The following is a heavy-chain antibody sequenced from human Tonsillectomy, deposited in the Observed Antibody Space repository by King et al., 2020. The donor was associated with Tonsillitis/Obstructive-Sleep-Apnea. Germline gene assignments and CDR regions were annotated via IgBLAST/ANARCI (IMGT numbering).Heavy chain of an antibody. D-gene: IGHD1-20*01. CDR3: ARSPYNWNDGYYYMDV. CDR1: GFTFSSYS. Sequence: GQLVQSGGGLVQPGGSLRLSCAASGFTFSSYSMNWVRQAPGKGLEWVSYISSSSSTIYYADSVKGRFTISRDNAKNSLYLQMNSLRDEDTAVYYCARSPYNWNDGYYYMDVWGKGTTVTVSS. J-gene: IGHJ6*03. V-gene: IGHV3-48*02. CDR2: ISSSSSTI.